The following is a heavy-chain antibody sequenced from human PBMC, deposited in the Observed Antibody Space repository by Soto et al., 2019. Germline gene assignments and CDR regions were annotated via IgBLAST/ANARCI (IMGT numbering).Heavy chain of an antibody. CDR1: GFTFSDYA. Sequence: EVQLLESGGNLVQPRGSLRLSCAASGFTFSDYAMTWVRQAPGKGLEWVSSISHSGGTIYYADSVKGRFTISRDNSKNTLYLQLNSLTVEDTALYYCVKGQGSGWYHSSWGQGTLVTVSS. J-gene: IGHJ5*02. CDR3: VKGQGSGWYHSS. D-gene: IGHD6-19*01. CDR2: ISHSGGTI. V-gene: IGHV3-23*01.